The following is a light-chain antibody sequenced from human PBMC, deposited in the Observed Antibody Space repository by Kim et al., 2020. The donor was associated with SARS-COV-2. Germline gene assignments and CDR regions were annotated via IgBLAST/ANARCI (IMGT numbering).Light chain of an antibody. CDR2: DKN. V-gene: IGLV3-19*01. CDR3: NSRDSSGNRV. CDR1: SLRSYY. J-gene: IGLJ3*02. Sequence: VALGQTVRITCQGDSLRSYYANWYQQKPGQAPVLVIYDKNNRPSGIPDRFSGSSSGDTASLTITGAQAEDEADYYCNSRDSSGNRVFGGGTQLTVL.